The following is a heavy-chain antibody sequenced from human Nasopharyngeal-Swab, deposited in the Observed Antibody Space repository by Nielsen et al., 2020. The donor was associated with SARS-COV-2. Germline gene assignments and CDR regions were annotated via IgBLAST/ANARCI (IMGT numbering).Heavy chain of an antibody. J-gene: IGHJ6*02. CDR2: INSDGSST. V-gene: IGHV3-74*01. CDR3: ARATWLSSMDV. D-gene: IGHD3-22*01. Sequence: GGSLRLSCAASGLTFSSYWMHWVRQAPGKGPVWVSRINSDGSSTSYADSVKGRFTISRDNAKNTLYLQMNSLRAEDTAVYYCARATWLSSMDVWGQGTTVTVSS. CDR1: GLTFSSYW.